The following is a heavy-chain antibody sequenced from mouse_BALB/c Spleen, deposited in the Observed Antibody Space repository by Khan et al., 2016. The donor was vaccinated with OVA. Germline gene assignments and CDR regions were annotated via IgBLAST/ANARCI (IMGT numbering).Heavy chain of an antibody. CDR2: INTYTGEP. CDR3: ARPPYFSYAMDN. D-gene: IGHD2-10*01. V-gene: IGHV9-3-1*01. J-gene: IGHJ4*01. CDR1: GHTFTNYG. Sequence: QIQLVQSGPELKKPGETVKISCKASGHTFTNYGMNWVKQAPGKGLKWMGWINTYTGEPTYADDFNGRFAFSLETSANTAYLQIINLKNEDTATYFCARPPYFSYAMDNWGHGTSVTVSS.